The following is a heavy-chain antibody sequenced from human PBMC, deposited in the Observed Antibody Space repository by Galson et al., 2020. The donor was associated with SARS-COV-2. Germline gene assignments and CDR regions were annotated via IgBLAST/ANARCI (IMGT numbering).Heavy chain of an antibody. CDR1: GYSFTNYW. V-gene: IGHV5-51*01. CDR3: ATRPVPGTGSNWFDP. D-gene: IGHD6-19*01. J-gene: IGHJ5*02. CDR2: VYPGDSDT. Sequence: GESLKISCKASGYSFTNYWIAWVRQRPGKGLEWLGIVYPGDSDTRYSPSFQGQVSISVDKSISTAYLQWGSLKASDTAIYYCATRPVPGTGSNWFDPWGQGTLVTVSS.